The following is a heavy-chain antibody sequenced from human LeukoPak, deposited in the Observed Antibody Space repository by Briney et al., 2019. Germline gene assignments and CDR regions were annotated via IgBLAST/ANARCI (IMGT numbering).Heavy chain of an antibody. J-gene: IGHJ4*02. V-gene: IGHV1-2*02. CDR1: GYTFTGYY. D-gene: IGHD1-7*01. CDR2: INPNSGGT. Sequence: ASVKVSCKASGYTFTGYYMHWVRQAPGQGLEWMGWINPNSGGTNYAQKFQGRVTMTRDTSISTAYMELSRLRSDDTAVYYCARYSKITGTTDYWGQGTLVTVSS. CDR3: ARYSKITGTTDY.